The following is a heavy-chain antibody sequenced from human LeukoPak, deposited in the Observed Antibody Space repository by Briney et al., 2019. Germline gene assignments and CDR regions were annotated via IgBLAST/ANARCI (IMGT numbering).Heavy chain of an antibody. J-gene: IGHJ1*01. Sequence: PGGSLRLSCAASGFTFSSYGMHWVRQAPGKGLEWVAVISYDGSNKYYADSVKGRFTISRDNSKNTLYLQMNSLRAEDTAVYYCAKGWFQHWGQGTLVTVSS. V-gene: IGHV3-30*18. CDR1: GFTFSSYG. CDR3: AKGWFQH. CDR2: ISYDGSNK.